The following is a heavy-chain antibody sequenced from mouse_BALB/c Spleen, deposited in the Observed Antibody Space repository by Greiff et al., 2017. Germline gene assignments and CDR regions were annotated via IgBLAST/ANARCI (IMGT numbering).Heavy chain of an antibody. CDR2: ISSGGSYT. CDR3: ARQRGSVSYYFDY. CDR1: GFTFSSYG. J-gene: IGHJ2*01. V-gene: IGHV5-6*02. Sequence: EVKLEESGGDLVKPGGSLKLSCAASGFTFSSYGMSWVRQTPDKRLEWVATISSGGSYTYYPDSVKGRFTISRDNAKNTLYLQMSSLKSEDTAMYYCARQRGSVSYYFDYWGQGTTLTVSS.